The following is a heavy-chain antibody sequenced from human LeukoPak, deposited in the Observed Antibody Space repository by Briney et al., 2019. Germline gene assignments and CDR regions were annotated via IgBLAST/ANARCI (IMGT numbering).Heavy chain of an antibody. D-gene: IGHD3-16*01. CDR2: ISNGGTTI. J-gene: IGHJ4*02. CDR3: ARAQSFGLDY. V-gene: IGHV3-48*04. Sequence: GGSLRLSCAASGFTFSSYSMNWVRRAPGKGLEWLSYISNGGTTIYYADSVEGRFTISRDNAKNSLYLQLNSLRAEDTAVYYCARAQSFGLDYWGQGTLVTVSS. CDR1: GFTFSSYS.